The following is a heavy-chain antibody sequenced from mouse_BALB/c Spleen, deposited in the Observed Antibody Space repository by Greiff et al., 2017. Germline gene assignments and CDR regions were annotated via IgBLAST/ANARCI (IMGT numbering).Heavy chain of an antibody. Sequence: EVKLQESGPGLVKPSQSLSLTCTVTGYSITSDYAWNWIRQFPGNKLEWMGYISYSGSTSYNPSLKSRISNTRDTSKNQFFLQLNSVTTEDTATYYCAREDYGYFAYWGQGTLVTVSA. J-gene: IGHJ3*01. CDR1: GYSITSDYA. CDR3: AREDYGYFAY. V-gene: IGHV3-2*02. D-gene: IGHD1-2*01. CDR2: ISYSGST.